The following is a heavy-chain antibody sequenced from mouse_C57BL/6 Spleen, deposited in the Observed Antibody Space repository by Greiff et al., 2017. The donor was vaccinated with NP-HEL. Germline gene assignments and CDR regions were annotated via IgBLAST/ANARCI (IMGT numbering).Heavy chain of an antibody. CDR3: ARGGYSNFDY. V-gene: IGHV1-52*01. CDR2: IDPSDSET. J-gene: IGHJ2*01. Sequence: QVQLQQPGAELVRPGSSVKLSCKASGYTFTSYWMHWVKQRPIQGLEWIGNIDPSDSETHYNQKFKDKATLTVDKSSSTAYMQLISLTSEDSAVYYCARGGYSNFDYWGQGTTLTVSS. D-gene: IGHD2-5*01. CDR1: GYTFTSYW.